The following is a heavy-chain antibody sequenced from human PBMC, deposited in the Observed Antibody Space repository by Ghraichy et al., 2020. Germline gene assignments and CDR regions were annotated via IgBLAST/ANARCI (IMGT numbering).Heavy chain of an antibody. CDR2: INHSGST. D-gene: IGHD6-13*01. CDR1: GGSFSGYY. Sequence: SETLSLTCAVYGGSFSGYYWSWIRQPPGKGLEWIGEINHSGSTNYNPSLKSRVTISVDTSKNQFSLKLSSVTAADTAVYYCARHARPGYSSRWRPGGAFDYWGQGTLVTVSS. J-gene: IGHJ4*02. V-gene: IGHV4-34*01. CDR3: ARHARPGYSSRWRPGGAFDY.